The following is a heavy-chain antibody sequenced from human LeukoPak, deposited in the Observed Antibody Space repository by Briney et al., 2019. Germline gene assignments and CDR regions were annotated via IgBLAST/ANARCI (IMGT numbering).Heavy chain of an antibody. CDR1: GFTFSNYW. Sequence: TGGSLRLSCAASGFTFSNYWMSWVRQAPGKGLEGVANIKEDGSQKYYLDSVRGRFSISRDNAKNSLYLQMNSLRVEDTAVYYCARDSQYTNSWYGDYWGQGTQVTVSS. CDR2: IKEDGSQK. CDR3: ARDSQYTNSWYGDY. J-gene: IGHJ4*02. V-gene: IGHV3-7*01. D-gene: IGHD6-13*01.